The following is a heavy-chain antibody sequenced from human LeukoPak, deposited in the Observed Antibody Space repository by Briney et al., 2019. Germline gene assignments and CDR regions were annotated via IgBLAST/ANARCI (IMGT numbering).Heavy chain of an antibody. CDR2: VNYSGRT. CDR3: ARGQFQRDY. J-gene: IGHJ4*02. Sequence: PGGSLRLSCAASGFNFASNWMHWIRQPPGKGLEWIGEVNYSGRTNYNPSLKSRVTISVDTSKNQFSLNLRSVTAADTAVYYCARGQFQRDYWGQGTLVTVSS. V-gene: IGHV4-34*01. CDR1: GFNFASNW.